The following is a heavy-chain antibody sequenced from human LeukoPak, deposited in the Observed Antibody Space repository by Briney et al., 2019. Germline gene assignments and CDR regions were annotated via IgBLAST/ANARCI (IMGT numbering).Heavy chain of an antibody. CDR2: ISASGGTT. CDR1: GFTFSSYA. Sequence: HPGGSLRLSCAASGFTFSSYAMSWVRQAPGKVLEWVSGISASGGTTYYADSVKGRFTISRDNSKNTLYLQMNSLRAEDTAVYYCAKGQSSSGLRNYFDYWGQGTLVTVSS. D-gene: IGHD3-22*01. CDR3: AKGQSSSGLRNYFDY. V-gene: IGHV3-23*01. J-gene: IGHJ4*02.